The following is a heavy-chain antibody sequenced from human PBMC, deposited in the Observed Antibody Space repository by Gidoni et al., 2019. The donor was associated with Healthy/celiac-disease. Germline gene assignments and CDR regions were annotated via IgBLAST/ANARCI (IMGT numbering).Heavy chain of an antibody. CDR2: IYTSGST. CDR1: GGSISSYY. V-gene: IGHV4-4*07. D-gene: IGHD3-22*01. Sequence: QVQLQESGPGLVKPSETLSLTCTVSGGSISSYYWSWIRQPAGKGLEWIGRIYTSGSTNYNPSLKSRVTMSVDTSKNQFSLKLSSVTAADTAVYYCARLRDYDSSGYYSLDYWGQGTLVTVSS. J-gene: IGHJ4*02. CDR3: ARLRDYDSSGYYSLDY.